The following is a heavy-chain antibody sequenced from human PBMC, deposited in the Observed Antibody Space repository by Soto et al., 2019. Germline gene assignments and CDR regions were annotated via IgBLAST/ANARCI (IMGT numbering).Heavy chain of an antibody. CDR1: GGTFSSHS. CDR2: FIPIFGTE. Sequence: QVQLVQSGAEVKKPGSSVKVSCKVSGGTFSSHSINWVRQAPGQEPEWMGGFIPIFGTENYAQKFQGRVTITADESTSTAYMELSSLTFEDTALYYCSTSVYCRTTRCYYYYGLDVWGQGTTVIVSS. V-gene: IGHV1-69*01. D-gene: IGHD2-2*01. J-gene: IGHJ6*02. CDR3: STSVYCRTTRCYYYYGLDV.